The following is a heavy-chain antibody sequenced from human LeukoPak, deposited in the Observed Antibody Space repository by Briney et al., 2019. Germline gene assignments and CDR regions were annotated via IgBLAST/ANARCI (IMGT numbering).Heavy chain of an antibody. Sequence: SETLSLTCAVYGGSFSGYYWSWLRQPPGKGREWVGEINHSGSTNYNPSLKSRVTISVDTSKNQFSLKLSSVTAADTAVYYCARVDIVVVPAAIDYWGQGTLVTVSS. CDR3: ARVDIVVVPAAIDY. D-gene: IGHD2-2*03. CDR1: GGSFSGYY. CDR2: INHSGST. J-gene: IGHJ4*02. V-gene: IGHV4-34*01.